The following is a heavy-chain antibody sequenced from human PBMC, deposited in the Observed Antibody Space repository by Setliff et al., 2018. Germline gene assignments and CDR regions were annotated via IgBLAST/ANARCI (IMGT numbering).Heavy chain of an antibody. CDR1: GYTFSRYW. D-gene: IGHD1-26*01. V-gene: IGHV5-51*01. J-gene: IGHJ3*02. CDR2: IYPADSDT. Sequence: GESLKISCKASGYTFSRYWIGWVRQMPGKGLEWLGIIYPADSDTTYSPSFQGQVTISADKSINTAYLQWSSLKASDTAIYYCARVGPLTDDAFDIWGQGTMVTVSS. CDR3: ARVGPLTDDAFDI.